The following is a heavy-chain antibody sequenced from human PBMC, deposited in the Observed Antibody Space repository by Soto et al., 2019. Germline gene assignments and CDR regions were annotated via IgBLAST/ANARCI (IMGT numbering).Heavy chain of an antibody. V-gene: IGHV1-24*01. Sequence: ASVKVSCKVSGYTLTELSMHRVRQAPGKGLEWMGGFDPEDGETIYAQKFQGRVTMTEDTSTDTAYMELSSLRSEDTAVYYCATAGPLRRGDSSGSINWGQGTLVTVSS. D-gene: IGHD3-22*01. J-gene: IGHJ4*02. CDR1: GYTLTELS. CDR2: FDPEDGET. CDR3: ATAGPLRRGDSSGSIN.